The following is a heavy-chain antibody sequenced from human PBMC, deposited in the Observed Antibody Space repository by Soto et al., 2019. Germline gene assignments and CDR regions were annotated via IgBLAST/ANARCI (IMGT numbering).Heavy chain of an antibody. J-gene: IGHJ4*02. CDR1: GYTFTSYD. D-gene: IGHD6-13*01. Sequence: ASVKVSCKASGYTFTSYDINWVRQATGQGLEWMGWINPSNGNTDYAQKFQDRVTITRNTSMSTAYMELSSLTSEDTAVYYCARVGYSSTNWGQGTLVTVSS. CDR2: INPSNGNT. CDR3: ARVGYSSTN. V-gene: IGHV1-8*01.